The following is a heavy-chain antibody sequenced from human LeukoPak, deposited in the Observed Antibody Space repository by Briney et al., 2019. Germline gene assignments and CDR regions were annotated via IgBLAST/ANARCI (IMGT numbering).Heavy chain of an antibody. D-gene: IGHD5-18*01. CDR2: ISGSGGST. CDR3: AKEAMVGVHFDY. Sequence: GGSLRLSCAASGFTFSDAWMSWVPQAPGKGLEWVSAISGSGGSTYYADSVKGRFTISRDNSKNMLYLQMNSLKAEDTAVYYCAKEAMVGVHFDYWGQGTLVTVSS. J-gene: IGHJ4*02. CDR1: GFTFSDAW. V-gene: IGHV3-23*01.